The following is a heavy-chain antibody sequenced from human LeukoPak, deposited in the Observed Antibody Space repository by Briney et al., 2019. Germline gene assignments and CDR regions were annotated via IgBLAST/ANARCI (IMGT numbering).Heavy chain of an antibody. D-gene: IGHD2-15*01. CDR3: ARLTAVAALGI. V-gene: IGHV4-4*09. J-gene: IGHJ3*02. CDR1: GGSISNSY. Sequence: SETLSLTCTVSGGSISNSYWTWIRQSPGKGLEYIGYIYSGGSIHYKPSLKSRVSMSLDTSKNQLSLKLNSVTAADTALYYCARLTAVAALGIWGQGTMVTVSS. CDR2: IYSGGSI.